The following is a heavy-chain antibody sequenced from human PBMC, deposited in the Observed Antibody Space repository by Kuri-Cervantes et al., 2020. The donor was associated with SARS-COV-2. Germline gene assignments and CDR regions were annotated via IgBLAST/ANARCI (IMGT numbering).Heavy chain of an antibody. CDR2: IYYSGST. D-gene: IGHD3-3*01. Sequence: SETLSLTCAVYGGSFSGYYWSWIRQPPGKGLEWIGSIYYSGSTYYNPSLKSRVTISVDTSKNQFSLKLSSVTAADTAVYYCARLDQYDFWSGYYFDYWGQGTLVTVSS. V-gene: IGHV4-34*01. CDR3: ARLDQYDFWSGYYFDY. CDR1: GGSFSGYY. J-gene: IGHJ4*02.